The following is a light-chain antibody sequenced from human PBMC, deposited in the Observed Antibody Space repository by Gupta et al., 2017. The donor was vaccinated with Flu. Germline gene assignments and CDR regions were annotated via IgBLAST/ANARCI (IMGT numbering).Light chain of an antibody. CDR3: QVWDSSSDPHMV. CDR1: NIGSKS. J-gene: IGLJ2*01. CDR2: DDS. V-gene: IGLV3-21*02. Sequence: SYVLPQPPSVSVAPGQTARITWQGNNIGSKSVHWYQQKSGQAPVLVVYDDSDRPPGIPVRFSGSNSGNTATLSISRVEAGDEADYYCQVWDSSSDPHMVFGGGTKLTVL.